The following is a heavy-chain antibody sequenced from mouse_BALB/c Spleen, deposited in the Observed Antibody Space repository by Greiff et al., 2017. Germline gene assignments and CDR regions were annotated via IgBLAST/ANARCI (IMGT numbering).Heavy chain of an antibody. CDR3: AALYGNHAMDY. Sequence: EVQLQQSGAELVKPGASVKLSCTASGFNIKDTYMHWVKQRPEQGLEWIGRIDPANGNTKYDPKFQGKATITADTSSNTAYLQLSSLTSEDTAVYYCAALYGNHAMDYWGQGTSVTVSS. V-gene: IGHV14-3*02. D-gene: IGHD2-1*01. CDR1: GFNIKDTY. CDR2: IDPANGNT. J-gene: IGHJ4*01.